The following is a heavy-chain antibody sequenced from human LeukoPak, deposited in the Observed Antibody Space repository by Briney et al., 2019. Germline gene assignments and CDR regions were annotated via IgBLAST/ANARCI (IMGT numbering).Heavy chain of an antibody. D-gene: IGHD4-23*01. J-gene: IGHJ1*01. Sequence: GALRLSCAASGFTFSSYGMHWVRQAPGKGLEWVAVIWYDGSNKYYADSVKGRFTISRDNSKNTLYLQMNSLRAEDTAVYYCTRLAGDYGSNSWDWGQGTLVTVSS. CDR2: IWYDGSNK. V-gene: IGHV3-33*01. CDR3: TRLAGDYGSNSWD. CDR1: GFTFSSYG.